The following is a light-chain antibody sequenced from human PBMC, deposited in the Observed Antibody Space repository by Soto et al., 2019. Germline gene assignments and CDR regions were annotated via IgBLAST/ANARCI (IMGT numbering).Light chain of an antibody. CDR3: CSYSTSSTSLYV. Sequence: QSALTQPASVSGSPGQSITISCTGTSSDVGGSHYVSWYQHHPGKAPKLMIYEATYRPSGVSTRFSGSKSGNTASLSISGLQAEDEADYYCCSYSTSSTSLYVFGTGTKVTVL. CDR1: SSDVGGSHY. V-gene: IGLV2-14*01. CDR2: EAT. J-gene: IGLJ1*01.